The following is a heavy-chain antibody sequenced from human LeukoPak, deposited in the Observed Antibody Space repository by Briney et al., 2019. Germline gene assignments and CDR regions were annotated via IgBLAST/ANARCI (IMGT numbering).Heavy chain of an antibody. V-gene: IGHV3-23*01. CDR2: ISGSGGST. Sequence: RGSLRLSCAASGFTFRTYAMSWVRQAPGKGLEWVSTISGSGGSTYYADSVKGRFTISRDNSKNTLYLQMNSLKTEDTAVYYCTTVRGFCSGRSCLGYWGQGTLVTVSS. D-gene: IGHD2-15*01. CDR1: GFTFRTYA. CDR3: TTVRGFCSGRSCLGY. J-gene: IGHJ4*02.